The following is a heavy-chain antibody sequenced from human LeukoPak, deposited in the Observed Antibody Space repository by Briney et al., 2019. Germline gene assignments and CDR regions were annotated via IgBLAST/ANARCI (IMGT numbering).Heavy chain of an antibody. CDR3: ARDPGEVLYYYYGMDV. CDR1: GFTVSSNY. D-gene: IGHD3-10*01. CDR2: IYSGGST. V-gene: IGHV3-66*01. Sequence: GGSLRLSCAASGFTVSSNYMSWVRQAPGKGLEWVSVIYSGGSTYYADSVKGRFTISRDNSKNTLYLQMNSLRAEDTAVYYCARDPGEVLYYYYGMDVWGQGTAVTVSS. J-gene: IGHJ6*02.